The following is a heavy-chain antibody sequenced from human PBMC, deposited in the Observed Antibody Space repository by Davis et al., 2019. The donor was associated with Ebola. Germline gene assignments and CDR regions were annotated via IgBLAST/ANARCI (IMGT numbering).Heavy chain of an antibody. V-gene: IGHV4-4*02. CDR3: ARRLYYYDSSGYSAGAFDI. Sequence: SETLSLTCAVSGGSISSSNWWSWVRQPPGKGLEWIGEIYHSGSTNYNPSLKSRVTISVDTSKNQFSLKLSSVTAADTAVYYCARRLYYYDSSGYSAGAFDIWGQGTMVTVSS. D-gene: IGHD3-22*01. CDR2: IYHSGST. J-gene: IGHJ3*02. CDR1: GGSISSSNW.